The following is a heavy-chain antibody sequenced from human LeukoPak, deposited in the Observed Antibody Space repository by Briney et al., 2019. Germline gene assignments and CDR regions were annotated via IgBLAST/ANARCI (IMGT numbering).Heavy chain of an antibody. CDR3: ATGEERIQLWPHPFDY. D-gene: IGHD5-18*01. Sequence: ASVTVSCKASGYTFTSYYMHWVRQAPGQGLEWMGIINPSGGSTSYAQTFQGRVTMTRDTSTSTVYMELSSLRSEDTAVYYCATGEERIQLWPHPFDYWGQGTLVTVSS. V-gene: IGHV1-46*01. CDR1: GYTFTSYY. CDR2: INPSGGST. J-gene: IGHJ4*02.